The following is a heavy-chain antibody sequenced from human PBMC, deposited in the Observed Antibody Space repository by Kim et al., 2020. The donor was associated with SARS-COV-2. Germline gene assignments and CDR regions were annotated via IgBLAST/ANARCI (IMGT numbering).Heavy chain of an antibody. D-gene: IGHD6-19*01. Sequence: SETLSLTCTVSGGSISSSSYYWGWIRQPPGKGLEWIGSIYYSGSTYYNPSLKSRVTISVDTSKNQFSLKLSSVTAADTAVYYCARQQWLVGSFDYWGQGTLVTVSS. CDR3: ARQQWLVGSFDY. J-gene: IGHJ4*02. CDR1: GGSISSSSYY. V-gene: IGHV4-39*01. CDR2: IYYSGST.